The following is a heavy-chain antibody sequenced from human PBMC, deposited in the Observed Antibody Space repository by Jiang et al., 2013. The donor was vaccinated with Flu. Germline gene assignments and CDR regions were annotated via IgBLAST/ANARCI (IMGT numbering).Heavy chain of an antibody. CDR2: VGGSGNDR. CDR3: AKFGAGTTDDRFDY. CDR1: GFTFSSSA. J-gene: IGHJ4*02. V-gene: IGHV3-23*01. Sequence: VQLLESGGGLVQPGGSLRLSCAASGFTFSSSAMSWVRQAPGKGLEWVSGVGGSGNDRDYADSVKGRFTISRDNSKNTLYLQMNSLRAEDTAVYYCAKFGAGTTDDRFDYWGQGTLVTVSS. D-gene: IGHD6-19*01.